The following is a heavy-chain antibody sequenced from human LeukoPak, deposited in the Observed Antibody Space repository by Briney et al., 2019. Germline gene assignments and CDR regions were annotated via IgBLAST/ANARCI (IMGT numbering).Heavy chain of an antibody. CDR1: GGSFSGYY. V-gene: IGHV4-34*01. CDR2: INHSGST. CDR3: ARGPSSYDFWSGKYYFDY. J-gene: IGHJ4*02. Sequence: SETLSLTCAVYGGSFSGYYWSWIRQPPGKGLEWIGEINHSGSTNYNPSLKSRVTISVDTSKNQFSLKLSSVTAADTAVYYCARGPSSYDFWSGKYYFDYWGQGTLVTVSS. D-gene: IGHD3-3*01.